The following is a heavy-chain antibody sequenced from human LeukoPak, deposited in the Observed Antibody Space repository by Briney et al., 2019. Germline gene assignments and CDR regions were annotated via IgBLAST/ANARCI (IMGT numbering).Heavy chain of an antibody. CDR2: IYSTGST. D-gene: IGHD5-24*01. V-gene: IGHV4-59*08. CDR3: ARHRSDGSYPFDS. CDR1: GCSMSNYY. Sequence: SETLSLTCTASGCSMSNYYWSWIRQPPGKGLEWIGHIYSTGSTTYSPSLKSRVIMSVDTSKNQFSLKVTSVTAAHNAVYYCARHRSDGSYPFDSWGQGALVTVSS. J-gene: IGHJ5*01.